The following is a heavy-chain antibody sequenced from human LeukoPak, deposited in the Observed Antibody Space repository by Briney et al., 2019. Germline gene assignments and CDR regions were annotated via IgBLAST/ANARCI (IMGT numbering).Heavy chain of an antibody. CDR2: INHNGNVN. D-gene: IGHD5-24*01. CDR1: GFTFSSYW. J-gene: IGHJ4*02. CDR3: ATLGGWLQSNPRDY. V-gene: IGHV3-7*01. Sequence: GGSLRLSCAASGFTFSSYWMNWARKAPGKGLEWVASINHNGNVNYYVDSVKGRFTISRDNAKNSLYLQMNSLRDEDTAVYYCATLGGWLQSNPRDYWGQGTLVTVSS.